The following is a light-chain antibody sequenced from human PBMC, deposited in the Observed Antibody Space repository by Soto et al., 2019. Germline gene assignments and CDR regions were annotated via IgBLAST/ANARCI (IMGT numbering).Light chain of an antibody. CDR3: AAWDDSLNGWV. V-gene: IGLV1-44*01. CDR1: TSNIGSNP. Sequence: QSVLTQPPSVSGTPGQRVTISCSGSTSNIGSNPVNWYQQLPGTAPKLLISTNNQRPSGVPDRFSGSRSGTSASLAISGLQSEDEADYYCAAWDDSLNGWVFGGGNKVTVL. CDR2: TNN. J-gene: IGLJ3*02.